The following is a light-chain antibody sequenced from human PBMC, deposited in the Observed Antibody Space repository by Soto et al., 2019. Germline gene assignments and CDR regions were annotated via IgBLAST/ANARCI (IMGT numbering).Light chain of an antibody. J-gene: IGKJ2*01. CDR2: GAS. CDR3: HQYGTPPYT. V-gene: IGKV3-20*01. Sequence: EIVLTQSPGTLSLSPGERATLSCGASQSLSSNSLAWYQQKPGQAPRLLIYGASSRATGIPDRFSGSGSGIDFTLTILKLEPKDFEVYYCHQYGTPPYTFGQGTKLEIK. CDR1: QSLSSNS.